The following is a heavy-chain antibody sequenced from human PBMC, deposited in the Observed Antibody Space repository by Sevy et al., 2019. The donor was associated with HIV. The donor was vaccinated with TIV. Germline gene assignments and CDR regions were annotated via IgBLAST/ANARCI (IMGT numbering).Heavy chain of an antibody. J-gene: IGHJ5*02. CDR3: ATTSTSGGGSWFDP. CDR1: GYTLTELS. CDR2: FDPEDGET. Sequence: ASVKVSCKVSGYTLTELSMHWVRQAPGKGLEWMGGFDPEDGETIYAQKFQGRVTMTEDTSADTAYMELSSLRSEDTAVYYCATTSTSGGGSWFDPWGHGTLVTVSS. V-gene: IGHV1-24*01. D-gene: IGHD3-16*01.